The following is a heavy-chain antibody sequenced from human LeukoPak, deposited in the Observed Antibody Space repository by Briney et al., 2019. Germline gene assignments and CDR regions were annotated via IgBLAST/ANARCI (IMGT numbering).Heavy chain of an antibody. J-gene: IGHJ4*02. Sequence: ASVKVSCKASGYTFNTYGITWVRQAPGQGLEWMGWISGYNGKTKYAQKLQDRVTMTTDTSTTTAYMELRSLRSDDTAVYYCARDPLRSSPRMDYWGQGTLVTVSS. CDR2: ISGYNGKT. CDR3: ARDPLRSSPRMDY. CDR1: GYTFNTYG. V-gene: IGHV1-18*01. D-gene: IGHD6-13*01.